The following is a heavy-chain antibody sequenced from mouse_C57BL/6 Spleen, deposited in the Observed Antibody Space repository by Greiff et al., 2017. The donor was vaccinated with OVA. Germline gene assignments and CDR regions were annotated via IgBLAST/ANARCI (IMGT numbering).Heavy chain of an antibody. Sequence: EVHLVESGGGLVQPKGSLKLSCAASGFTFNTYAMHWVRQAPGKGLEWVARIRSKSSNYATYYADSVKDRFTISRDDSQSMLYLQMNNLKTEDTAMYDCVRDRGWPNYFDYWGQGTTLTVSS. V-gene: IGHV10-3*01. CDR2: IRSKSSNYAT. D-gene: IGHD2-3*01. J-gene: IGHJ2*01. CDR3: VRDRGWPNYFDY. CDR1: GFTFNTYA.